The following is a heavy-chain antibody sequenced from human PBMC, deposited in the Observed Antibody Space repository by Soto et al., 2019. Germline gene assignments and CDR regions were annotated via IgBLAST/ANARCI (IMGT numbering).Heavy chain of an antibody. J-gene: IGHJ4*02. D-gene: IGHD2-2*01. CDR2: IIPILGIA. CDR3: ARDLEYCGSTSCSAFDY. V-gene: IGHV1-69*08. Sequence: QVQLVQSGAEVKKPGSSVKVSCKASGGTFSSYTISWVRQAPGQGLEWMGRIIPILGIANYAQKFQGRVTITADKSTSTAYMELSSLRSEDTAVYYCARDLEYCGSTSCSAFDYWGQGTLVTVSS. CDR1: GGTFSSYT.